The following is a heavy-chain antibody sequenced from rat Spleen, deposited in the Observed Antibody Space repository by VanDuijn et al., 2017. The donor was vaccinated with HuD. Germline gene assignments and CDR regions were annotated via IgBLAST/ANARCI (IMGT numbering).Heavy chain of an antibody. CDR1: GFSLTSNS. V-gene: IGHV2-1*01. CDR2: IWGDGST. D-gene: IGHD4-3*01. Sequence: QVQLKESGPGLVQPSQTLSLTCTVSGFSLTSNSVHWVRQPPGKGLEWMGGIWGDGSTDYNSALKSRLSISRDTSKSQVFLKMNSLQSEDTTTYYCAREDSGLDYWGQGVMVTVSS. CDR3: AREDSGLDY. J-gene: IGHJ2*01.